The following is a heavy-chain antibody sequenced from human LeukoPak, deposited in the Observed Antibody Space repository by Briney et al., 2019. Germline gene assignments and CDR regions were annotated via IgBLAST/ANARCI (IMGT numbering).Heavy chain of an antibody. CDR3: AKDPSSGWYAHYYYGMDV. V-gene: IGHV3-30*04. J-gene: IGHJ6*02. D-gene: IGHD6-19*01. CDR2: ISYDGSNK. Sequence: GGSLRLSCAASGFTFSSYAMHWVRQAPGKGLEWVAVISYDGSNKYYADSVKGRFTISRDNSKNTLYLQMNSLRAEDTAVYYCAKDPSSGWYAHYYYGMDVWGQGTTVTVSS. CDR1: GFTFSSYA.